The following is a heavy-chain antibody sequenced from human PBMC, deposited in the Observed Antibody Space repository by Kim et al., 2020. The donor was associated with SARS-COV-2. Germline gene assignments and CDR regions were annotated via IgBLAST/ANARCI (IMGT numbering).Heavy chain of an antibody. CDR1: GFSFSTYA. Sequence: GGSLRLSCAASGFSFSTYAMRWVRQAPGKGLEWVSVIYSSGSSTYYADSVKGRFTISRDNSKNTLYLQMNSLRAEDTAVYYCAKVEGHCRDGTCYPGDYWGQGTLVTVSS. J-gene: IGHJ4*02. D-gene: IGHD2-15*01. CDR3: AKVEGHCRDGTCYPGDY. CDR2: IYSSGSST. V-gene: IGHV3-23*05.